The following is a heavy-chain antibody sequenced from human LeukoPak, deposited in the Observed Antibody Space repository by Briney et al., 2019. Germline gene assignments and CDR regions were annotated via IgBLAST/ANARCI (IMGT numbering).Heavy chain of an antibody. CDR3: ARSITVGGSAFGMDV. J-gene: IGHJ6*02. V-gene: IGHV1-46*01. CDR1: GYIFTNYY. Sequence: GASVKVSCKASGYIFTNYYIHWVRQAPGQGLEWMGILTPGGDSPTYAQNFQGRVAMTRDTSTSTVYMELSSPRSQDTAVYYCARSITVGGSAFGMDVWGQGTTVTVSS. CDR2: LTPGGDSP. D-gene: IGHD4-11*01.